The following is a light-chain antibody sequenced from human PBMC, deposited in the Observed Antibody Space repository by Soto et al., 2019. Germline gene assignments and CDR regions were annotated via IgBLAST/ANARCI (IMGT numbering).Light chain of an antibody. Sequence: QSVLTQPASVSGSPGQSITISCTGTSSDVGGYNYVSWYQQHPGKAPKLMIYDVSNRPPGVANRLSGSKSGNTASLTISGLQAEVEAVYYSGSYTTSSPLRFGGGTNLPVL. CDR1: SSDVGGYNY. CDR2: DVS. V-gene: IGLV2-14*01. CDR3: GSYTTSSPLR. J-gene: IGLJ2*01.